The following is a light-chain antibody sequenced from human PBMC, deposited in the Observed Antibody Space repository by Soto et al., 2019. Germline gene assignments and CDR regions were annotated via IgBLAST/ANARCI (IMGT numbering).Light chain of an antibody. CDR2: DAS. CDR1: QTISRG. J-gene: IGKJ1*01. Sequence: DIQMTQSPSTLSASVGDRVTITCRASQTISRGLAWYQQKPGKAPKLLVYDASNLESGVPSRFSGSGSGTEFTLTISSLQPDDVASYYCQQYNSYWTFGQGTKVEIK. CDR3: QQYNSYWT. V-gene: IGKV1-5*01.